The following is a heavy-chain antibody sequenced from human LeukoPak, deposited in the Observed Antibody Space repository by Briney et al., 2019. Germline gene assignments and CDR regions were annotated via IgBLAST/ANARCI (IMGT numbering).Heavy chain of an antibody. CDR3: ASAEGFVVVPAALDY. CDR2: ISYDGSNE. D-gene: IGHD2-2*01. J-gene: IGHJ4*02. Sequence: GWSLRLSCAASGFTFSSYAMHWVRQAPGKGLEWVAVISYDGSNEYYADSVKGRFTISRDNSKNTLYLQMNGLRAEDTAVYYCASAEGFVVVPAALDYWGQGTLVTVSS. V-gene: IGHV3-30*04. CDR1: GFTFSSYA.